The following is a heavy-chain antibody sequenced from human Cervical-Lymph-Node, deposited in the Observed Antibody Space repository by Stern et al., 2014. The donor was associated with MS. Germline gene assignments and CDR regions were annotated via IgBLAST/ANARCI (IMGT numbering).Heavy chain of an antibody. CDR2: FVPEQGET. D-gene: IGHD2-21*02. CDR1: GYTLSEIS. Sequence: QVQLMQSGAEVKKPGASVKVSCKVSGYTLSEISMHWVRQAPGKGLEWMGGFVPEQGETRYAQKVQGRVSMAEDRSTDTAYMELSSLRSEDTAVYYCATHRGRVTYYYGMDVWGQGTTVTVSS. CDR3: ATHRGRVTYYYGMDV. J-gene: IGHJ6*02. V-gene: IGHV1-24*01.